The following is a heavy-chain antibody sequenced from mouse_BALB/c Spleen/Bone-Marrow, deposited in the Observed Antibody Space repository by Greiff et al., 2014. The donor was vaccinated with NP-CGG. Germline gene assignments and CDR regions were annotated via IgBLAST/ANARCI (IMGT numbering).Heavy chain of an antibody. Sequence: QVQLQQSDAELVKPGASVKISCKASGYTFTDHAIHWVKQKPEQGLEWIGYISPGTGSIKYNEKFKDKVTLTADKSSSTAYMQRNSLTSEDSTVYFCNYYGNTFDYWGQGTTLTVSS. V-gene: IGHV1S53*02. CDR2: ISPGTGSI. J-gene: IGHJ2*01. CDR3: NYYGNTFDY. CDR1: GYTFTDHA. D-gene: IGHD1-1*01.